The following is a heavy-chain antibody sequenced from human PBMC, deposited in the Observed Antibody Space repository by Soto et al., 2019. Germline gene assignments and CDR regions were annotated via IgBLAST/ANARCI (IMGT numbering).Heavy chain of an antibody. CDR3: AREEGPDIVVVPAAVLAFDI. CDR1: GYTFTSYA. D-gene: IGHD2-2*01. V-gene: IGHV1-3*01. J-gene: IGHJ3*02. CDR2: INAGNGNT. Sequence: ASVKVSCKASGYTFTSYAMHWVRQPPGQRLEWMGWINAGNGNTKYSQKFQGRVTITRDTSASTAYMELSSLRSEDTAVYYCAREEGPDIVVVPAAVLAFDIWGQGTMVTVSS.